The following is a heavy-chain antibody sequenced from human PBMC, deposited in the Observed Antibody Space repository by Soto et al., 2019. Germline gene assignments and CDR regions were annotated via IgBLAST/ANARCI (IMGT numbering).Heavy chain of an antibody. CDR3: ATLCRRSFEFDY. Sequence: QVQLVHSGAEVKKPGSSVKVSCKASGGTFSSYTISWVRQAPGQGLEWMGRIIPILGIANYAQKFQGRVTITADKSTSPAYMELTSLSAEDTPVYYRATLCRRSFEFDYWGQGTLVTVSS. CDR2: IIPILGIA. V-gene: IGHV1-69*02. D-gene: IGHD3-16*01. CDR1: GGTFSSYT. J-gene: IGHJ4*02.